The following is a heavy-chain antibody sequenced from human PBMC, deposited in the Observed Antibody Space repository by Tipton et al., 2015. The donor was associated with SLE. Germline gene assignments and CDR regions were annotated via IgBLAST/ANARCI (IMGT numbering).Heavy chain of an antibody. Sequence: TLSLTCAAYDGSFSGYCWSWIRQPPGKGLEWIGEINHSGTTNYDPSLKSRVTISVDTSKNQFSLKLSSVTAADTAVYYCARDPFRGLAVAASAYWGQGTLVTASS. CDR1: DGSFSGYC. D-gene: IGHD6-19*01. V-gene: IGHV4-34*01. J-gene: IGHJ4*02. CDR3: ARDPFRGLAVAASAY. CDR2: INHSGTT.